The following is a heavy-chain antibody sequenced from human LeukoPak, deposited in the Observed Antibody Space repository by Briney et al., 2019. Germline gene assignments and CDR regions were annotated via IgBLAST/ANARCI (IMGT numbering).Heavy chain of an antibody. CDR1: GGSISSGSYY. Sequence: PSQTLSLTCTVSGGSISSGSYYWSWIRQPPGKGLEWIGYIYYSGSTNYNPSLKSRVTISVDTSKNQFSLKLSSVTAADTAVYYCAREVWSIVGAREAFDIWGQGTMVTVSS. D-gene: IGHD1-26*01. J-gene: IGHJ3*02. CDR2: IYYSGST. V-gene: IGHV4-61*01. CDR3: AREVWSIVGAREAFDI.